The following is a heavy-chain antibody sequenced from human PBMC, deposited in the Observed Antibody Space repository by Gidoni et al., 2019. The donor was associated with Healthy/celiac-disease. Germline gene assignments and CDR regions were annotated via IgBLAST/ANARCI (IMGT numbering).Heavy chain of an antibody. V-gene: IGHV3-30-3*01. Sequence: QVQLVESGGGVVQPGRSLRLSCAASAFTFRSYAMHWVRQAPGKGLQWVAVISYDGSNKYYADSVKGRFTISRDNSRNTLYLQMNSLRAEDAALYYCASISGYPLGSAFDLWGQGTMVTVSS. CDR3: ASISGYPLGSAFDL. D-gene: IGHD3-22*01. CDR1: AFTFRSYA. CDR2: ISYDGSNK. J-gene: IGHJ3*01.